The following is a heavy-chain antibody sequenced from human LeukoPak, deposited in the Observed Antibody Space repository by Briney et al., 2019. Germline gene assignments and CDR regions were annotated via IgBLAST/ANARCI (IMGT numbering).Heavy chain of an antibody. CDR3: ARGKSDYVWGSYGAFDI. CDR1: GGSISSYY. D-gene: IGHD3-16*01. Sequence: SETLSLTCTVSGGSISSYYWSWIRQPAGKGLEWIGRIYTSGSTNYNPSLKSRVTMPVDTSKNQFSLKLSSVTAADTAVYYCARGKSDYVWGSYGAFDIWGQGTMVTVSS. J-gene: IGHJ3*02. CDR2: IYTSGST. V-gene: IGHV4-4*07.